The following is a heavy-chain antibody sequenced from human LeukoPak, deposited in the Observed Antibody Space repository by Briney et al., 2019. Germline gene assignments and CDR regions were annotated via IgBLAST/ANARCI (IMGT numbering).Heavy chain of an antibody. CDR2: ISYDGSNK. CDR3: AKDRTSSGYYYFDY. CDR1: GFTFSSYG. D-gene: IGHD3-22*01. Sequence: GGSMRLSCAASGFTFSSYGMHWVRQAPGKGLEWVAVISYDGSNKYYADSVKDRFTISRDNSKNTLYLQMNSLRAEDTAVYYCAKDRTSSGYYYFDYWGQGTLVTVSS. J-gene: IGHJ4*02. V-gene: IGHV3-30*18.